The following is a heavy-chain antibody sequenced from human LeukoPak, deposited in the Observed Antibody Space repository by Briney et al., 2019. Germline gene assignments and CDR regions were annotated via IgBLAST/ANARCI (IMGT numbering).Heavy chain of an antibody. CDR3: ARSYSSGWHDYYYYYMDV. V-gene: IGHV1-8*01. CDR2: MNPNSGNT. D-gene: IGHD6-19*01. CDR1: GYTFTSYD. J-gene: IGHJ6*03. Sequence: GASVTVSCKASGYTFTSYDINWVRQATGQGLEWMGWMNPNSGNTGYAQKFQGRVTMTRNTSISTAYMELSSLRSEDTAVYYCARSYSSGWHDYYYYYMDVWGKGTTVTVSS.